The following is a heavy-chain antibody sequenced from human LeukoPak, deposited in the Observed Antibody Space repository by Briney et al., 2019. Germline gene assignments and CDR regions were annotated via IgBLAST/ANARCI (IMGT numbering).Heavy chain of an antibody. CDR1: GFTFDGSA. J-gene: IGHJ4*02. CDR2: IHWDCTTT. D-gene: IGHD5-18*01. CDR3: AKDIRGYSYAADY. Sequence: GGSLILSCAASGFTFDGSAMHWVRQAPGKGLEWLSVIHWDCTTTYYADSVEGRFTISRDNNKSSLYLQMNSLRTEDTALYYCAKDIRGYSYAADYWGQGTLVTVSS. V-gene: IGHV3-43D*04.